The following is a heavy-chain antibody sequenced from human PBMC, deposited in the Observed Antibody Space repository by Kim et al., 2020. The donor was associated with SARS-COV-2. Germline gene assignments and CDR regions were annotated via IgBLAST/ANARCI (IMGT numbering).Heavy chain of an antibody. CDR2: MSYVGLKT. CDR3: AKDGETMIVVAIRPFDH. D-gene: IGHD3-22*01. V-gene: IGHV3-30*18. Sequence: LEWVALMSYVGLKTSYADSATGRFTISRDNSKNTLYLQMNSRRAENTAVYYCAKDGETMIVVAIRPFDHWGQGALVTVTS. J-gene: IGHJ4*02.